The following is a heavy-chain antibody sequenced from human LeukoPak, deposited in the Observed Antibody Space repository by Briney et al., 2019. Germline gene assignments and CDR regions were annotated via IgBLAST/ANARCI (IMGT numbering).Heavy chain of an antibody. V-gene: IGHV4-39*07. CDR1: GGSISGTPYY. CDR2: IYYSGST. D-gene: IGHD3-3*01. Sequence: SETLSLTCAISGGSISGTPYYWGWIRQPPGKGLEWIGSIYYSGSTYYNPSLKSRLTISVDTSKNQFSLKLSSVTAADTAVYYCARASTIFGYFAYWGRGALVTVSS. J-gene: IGHJ4*02. CDR3: ARASTIFGYFAY.